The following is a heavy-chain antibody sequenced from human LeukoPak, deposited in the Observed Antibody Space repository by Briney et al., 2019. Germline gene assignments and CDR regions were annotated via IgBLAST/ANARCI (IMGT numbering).Heavy chain of an antibody. CDR1: GGSFSGYY. V-gene: IGHV4-34*01. Sequence: PSETLSLTCAVYGGSFSGYYWSWIRQPPGKGLEWIGEINHSGSTNYNPSLKSRVTISVDTSKNQFSLKLSSVTAAGTAVYYCARSRSFYDFWSGYLRFDPWGQGTLVTVSS. J-gene: IGHJ5*02. D-gene: IGHD3-3*01. CDR3: ARSRSFYDFWSGYLRFDP. CDR2: INHSGST.